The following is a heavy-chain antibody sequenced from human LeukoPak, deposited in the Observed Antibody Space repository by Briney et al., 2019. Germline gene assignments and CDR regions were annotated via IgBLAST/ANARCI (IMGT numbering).Heavy chain of an antibody. CDR3: ATSVAAAISYYYGMDV. D-gene: IGHD2-15*01. J-gene: IGHJ6*02. Sequence: PGGSLRLSCAASGFTFSSYAMHWVRQAPGKGLEWVAVISYDGSNKYYADSVKGRFTISRDNSKNALYLQMNSLRAEDTAVYYCATSVAAAISYYYGMDVWGQGTTVTVSS. CDR1: GFTFSSYA. CDR2: ISYDGSNK. V-gene: IGHV3-30-3*01.